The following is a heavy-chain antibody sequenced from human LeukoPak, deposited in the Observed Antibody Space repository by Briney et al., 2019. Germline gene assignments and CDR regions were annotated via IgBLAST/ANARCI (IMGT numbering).Heavy chain of an antibody. CDR2: ISSSGSNI. CDR3: ARHYSGSYYVVGY. V-gene: IGHV3-48*02. Sequence: GGSLRLSCAASGFTFSSYSMNWVRQAPGKGLEWVSYISSSGSNIYYADSVKGRFTISRDNAKNSLYLQMNSLRDEDTAVYYCARHYSGSYYVVGYWAQGTLVTVSS. J-gene: IGHJ4*02. CDR1: GFTFSSYS. D-gene: IGHD1-26*01.